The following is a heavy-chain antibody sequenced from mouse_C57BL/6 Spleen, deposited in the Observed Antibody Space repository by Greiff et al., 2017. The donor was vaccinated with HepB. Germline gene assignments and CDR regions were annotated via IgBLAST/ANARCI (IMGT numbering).Heavy chain of an antibody. Sequence: QVTLKVSGPGILQSSQTLSLTCSFSGFSLSTSGMGVSWIRQPSGKGLEWLAHIYWDDDKRYNPSLKSRLTISKDTSRNQVFLKITSVDTADTATYYCARNSNYAGGYYAMDYWGQGTSVTVSS. CDR2: IYWDDDK. CDR1: GFSLSTSGMG. J-gene: IGHJ4*01. CDR3: ARNSNYAGGYYAMDY. D-gene: IGHD2-5*01. V-gene: IGHV8-12*01.